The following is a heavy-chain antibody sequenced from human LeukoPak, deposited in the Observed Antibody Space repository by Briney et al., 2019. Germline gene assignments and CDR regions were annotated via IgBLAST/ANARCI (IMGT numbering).Heavy chain of an antibody. Sequence: GGSLRLSCAASGFTLRSYWMSWVRQAPGKGLEWVANIKQDGSEKHYVDSVKSRFTISRDNAKNSLYLQMNSLRAEDTALYYCAKGQLLGHFDYWGQGTLVTVSS. CDR2: IKQDGSEK. CDR3: AKGQLLGHFDY. CDR1: GFTLRSYW. V-gene: IGHV3-7*03. D-gene: IGHD2-2*01. J-gene: IGHJ4*02.